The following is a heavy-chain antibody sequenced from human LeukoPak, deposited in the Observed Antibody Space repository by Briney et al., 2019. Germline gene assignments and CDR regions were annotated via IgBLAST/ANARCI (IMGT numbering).Heavy chain of an antibody. J-gene: IGHJ4*02. CDR2: INWNSDNI. CDR1: GFNFDDYA. V-gene: IGHV3-9*01. D-gene: IGHD6-13*01. Sequence: GGSLRLSCATSGFNFDDYAMHWVRQAPGKDLEWVSGINWNSDNIRYADSVKGRFTISRDNAKNSLYLQMNSLRVEDTAVYYCAKDLTAAAPPDFDYWGQGTLVTVSS. CDR3: AKDLTAAAPPDFDY.